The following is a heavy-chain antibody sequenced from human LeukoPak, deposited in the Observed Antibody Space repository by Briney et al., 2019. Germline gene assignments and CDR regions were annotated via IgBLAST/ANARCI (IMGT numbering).Heavy chain of an antibody. Sequence: KPGGSLRLSCAASGFTFSTYGMSWVRQAPGKGLEWIGYIYYSGSTYYNPSLKSRVTISVDTSKNQFSLKLSSVTAADTAVYYCAGSSSIDYWGQGTLVTVSS. CDR1: GFTFSTYG. CDR2: IYYSGST. CDR3: AGSSSIDY. J-gene: IGHJ4*02. D-gene: IGHD6-13*01. V-gene: IGHV4-59*06.